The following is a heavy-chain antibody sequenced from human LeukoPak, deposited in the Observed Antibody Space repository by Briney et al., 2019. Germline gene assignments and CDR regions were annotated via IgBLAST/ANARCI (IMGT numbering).Heavy chain of an antibody. V-gene: IGHV1-18*01. CDR2: ISAYNGNT. CDR3: AREGPFVSSFVFPFDY. Sequence: ASVKVSCKASGYTFTNYGVSWVRQAPGQGLEWMGWISAYNGNTNYAQKLQGRVTMTTDTSTSTAYMELRSLRSDDTAVYYCAREGPFVSSFVFPFDYWGQGTLVTVSS. J-gene: IGHJ4*02. CDR1: GYTFTNYG. D-gene: IGHD3-16*01.